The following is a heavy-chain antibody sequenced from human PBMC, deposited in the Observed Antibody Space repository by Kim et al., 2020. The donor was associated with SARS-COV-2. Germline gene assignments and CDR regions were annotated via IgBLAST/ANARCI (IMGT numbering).Heavy chain of an antibody. CDR2: ISAGGDRT. CDR1: GFTFSSYA. D-gene: IGHD6-13*01. J-gene: IGHJ4*02. CDR3: AKAGQRLVWGYFDY. V-gene: IGHV3-23*01. Sequence: GGSLRLSCTVSGFTFSSYAMTWVRQAPGKGLEWVSGISAGGDRTYYADSVKGRFTISRDNSKNTLYLQITTLNAEDMALYYCAKAGQRLVWGYFDYWGQG.